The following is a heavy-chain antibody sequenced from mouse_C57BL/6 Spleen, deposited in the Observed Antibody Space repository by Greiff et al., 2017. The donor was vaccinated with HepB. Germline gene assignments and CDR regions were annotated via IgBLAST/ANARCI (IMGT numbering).Heavy chain of an antibody. CDR2: IDPSDSET. Sequence: QVQLKQSGAELVRPGSSVKLSCKASGYTFTSYWMHWVKQRPIQGLEWIGNIDPSDSETHYNQKFKDKATLTVDKSSSTAYMQLSSLTSEDSAVYYCARGKDYYGHFDYWGQGTTLTVSS. V-gene: IGHV1-52*01. J-gene: IGHJ2*01. CDR3: ARGKDYYGHFDY. CDR1: GYTFTSYW. D-gene: IGHD1-2*01.